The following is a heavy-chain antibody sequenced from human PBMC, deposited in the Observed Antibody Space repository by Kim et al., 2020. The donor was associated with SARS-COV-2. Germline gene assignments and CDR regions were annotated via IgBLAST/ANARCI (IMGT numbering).Heavy chain of an antibody. J-gene: IGHJ5*02. D-gene: IGHD3-10*01. CDR1: GGSFSGYY. Sequence: SETLSLTCAVYGGSFSGYYWSWIRQPPGKGLEWIGEINHSGSTNYNPSLKSRVTISVDTSKNQFSLKLSSVTAADTAVYYCASTPLITMVRGSNWFDPWGQGTLVTVSS. CDR2: INHSGST. CDR3: ASTPLITMVRGSNWFDP. V-gene: IGHV4-34*01.